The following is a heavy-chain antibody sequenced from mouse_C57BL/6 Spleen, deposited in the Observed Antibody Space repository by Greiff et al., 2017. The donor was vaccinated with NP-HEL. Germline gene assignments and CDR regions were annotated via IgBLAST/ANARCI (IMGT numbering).Heavy chain of an antibody. CDR1: GYTFTSYW. CDR2: INPSNGGT. J-gene: IGHJ3*01. Sequence: QVQLQQPGTELVKPGASVKLSCKASGYTFTSYWMHWVKQRPGQGLEWIGNINPSNGGTNYNEKFKSKATLTVDQSSSTAYMQLSSLTSEDSAVYYCARFTYDYDGAWFADWGKGTLVTVAA. D-gene: IGHD2-4*01. V-gene: IGHV1-53*01. CDR3: ARFTYDYDGAWFAD.